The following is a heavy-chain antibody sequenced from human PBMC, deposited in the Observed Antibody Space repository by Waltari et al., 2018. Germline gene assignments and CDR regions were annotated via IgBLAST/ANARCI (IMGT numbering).Heavy chain of an antibody. CDR3: ARVNSGYDPLDYYYCMDV. Sequence: QVQLQESGPGLVQPSQTLSLTCTVSGGSISSGGYYWSWIRQHPGKGLEWIGYIYYSGHTYCNPALKGLVTISVDTSKNHFSLKLSSVTAADTAVYYCARVNSGYDPLDYYYCMDVWGKGTTVTVSS. D-gene: IGHD5-12*01. CDR2: IYYSGHT. J-gene: IGHJ6*03. CDR1: GGSISSGGYY. V-gene: IGHV4-31*01.